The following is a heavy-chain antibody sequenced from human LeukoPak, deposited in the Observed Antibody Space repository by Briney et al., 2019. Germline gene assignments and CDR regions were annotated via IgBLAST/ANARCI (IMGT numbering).Heavy chain of an antibody. V-gene: IGHV3-33*01. CDR1: GFTFSNYG. Sequence: GGSLRLSCAASGFTFSNYGVHWVRQAPGKGLEWVAVIWHDGTNKYYADSVKGRFTISRDISKNTLYLQMNSLRAEDTAVYYCARDLVGAIAHGFDYWGQGTLVTVSS. CDR2: IWHDGTNK. CDR3: ARDLVGAIAHGFDY. D-gene: IGHD1-26*01. J-gene: IGHJ4*02.